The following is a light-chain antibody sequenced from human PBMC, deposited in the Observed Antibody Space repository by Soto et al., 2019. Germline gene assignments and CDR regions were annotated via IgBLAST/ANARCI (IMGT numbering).Light chain of an antibody. J-gene: IGLJ1*01. CDR3: AAWDDSLSVFYV. CDR1: SSNFGSNY. Sequence: QSVLTQPPSESVTPGQRVTISCSGSSSNFGSNYVYWYQQLPGTAPKLLIYRNNQRPSGVPDRFSGSKSGTSASLAISGLRSEDEADYYCAAWDDSLSVFYVFGNGTKVTVL. V-gene: IGLV1-47*01. CDR2: RNN.